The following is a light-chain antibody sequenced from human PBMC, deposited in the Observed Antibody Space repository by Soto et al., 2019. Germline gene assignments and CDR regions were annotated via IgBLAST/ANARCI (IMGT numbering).Light chain of an antibody. J-gene: IGKJ4*01. CDR3: MQSIQLP. V-gene: IGKV2D-29*01. Sequence: FSGVPDRFSGSGSGTDFTLKISRVEADDVGLYYCMQSIQLPFGGGTKMEIK.